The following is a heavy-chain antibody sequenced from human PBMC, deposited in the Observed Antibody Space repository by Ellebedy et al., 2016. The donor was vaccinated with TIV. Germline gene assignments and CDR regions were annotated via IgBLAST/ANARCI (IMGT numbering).Heavy chain of an antibody. CDR1: GYTFTSYF. V-gene: IGHV1-46*04. J-gene: IGHJ4*02. D-gene: IGHD6-19*01. CDR2: INPSTGST. Sequence: AASVKVSCKASGYTFTSYFIHWVRQAPGQGPEWMGIINPSTGSTTYAQKVQGRVTMNRDTSTSTVYMELSSLRSEDTAVYFCARSRSSGWLHTPDYWGQGTLVTVSS. CDR3: ARSRSSGWLHTPDY.